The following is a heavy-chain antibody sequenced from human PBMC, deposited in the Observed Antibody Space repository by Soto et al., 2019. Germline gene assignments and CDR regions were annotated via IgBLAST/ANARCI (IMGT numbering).Heavy chain of an antibody. Sequence: GGSLRLSCAASGFAFSSYAMSWVRQAPGKGLEWVSAISGSGGSTYYADSVKGRFTISRDNSKNTLYLQMNSLRAEDTAVYYCAKGRIAASLVTYGMDVWGQGTTVTVS. CDR2: ISGSGGST. CDR3: AKGRIAASLVTYGMDV. V-gene: IGHV3-23*01. J-gene: IGHJ6*02. CDR1: GFAFSSYA. D-gene: IGHD6-6*01.